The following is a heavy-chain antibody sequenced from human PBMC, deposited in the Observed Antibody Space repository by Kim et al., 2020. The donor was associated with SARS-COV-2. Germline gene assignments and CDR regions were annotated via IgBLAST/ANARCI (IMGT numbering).Heavy chain of an antibody. CDR2: INHSGST. Sequence: SETLSLTCAVYGGSFSGYYWSWIRQPPGKGLEWIGEINHSGSTNYNPSLKSRVTISVDTSKNQFSLKLSSVTAADTAVYYCARGGNPAAIGYFDYWGQGTLVTVSS. J-gene: IGHJ4*02. D-gene: IGHD2-2*02. CDR3: ARGGNPAAIGYFDY. V-gene: IGHV4-34*01. CDR1: GGSFSGYY.